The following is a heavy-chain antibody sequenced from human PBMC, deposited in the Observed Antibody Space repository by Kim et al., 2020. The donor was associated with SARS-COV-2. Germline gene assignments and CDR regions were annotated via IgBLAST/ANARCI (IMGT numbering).Heavy chain of an antibody. D-gene: IGHD2-15*01. J-gene: IGHJ6*02. Sequence: GGSLRLSCAASGFIFSNYAMNWVRQAPGKGLEWVSYIEHNSKTIYYADSVKGRFTISRDNAKNSLYLQMNSLRDEDTAVYYCVQLFMDVWGQGTTVTVSS. CDR3: VQLFMDV. CDR2: IEHNSKTI. CDR1: GFIFSNYA. V-gene: IGHV3-48*02.